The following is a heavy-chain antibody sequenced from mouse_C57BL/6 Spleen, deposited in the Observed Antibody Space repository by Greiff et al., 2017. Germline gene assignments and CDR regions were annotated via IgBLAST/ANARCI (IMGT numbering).Heavy chain of an antibody. Sequence: EVQLQQSGPELVKPGASVKISCKASGYSFTDYNMNWVKQSNGKSLEWIGVINPNYGTTSYNQKFKGKSTLTVDKSSSTAYMQLSSLTSEDSAVXYCARTYYYGSSFFDYWGQGTTLTVSS. D-gene: IGHD1-1*01. CDR2: INPNYGTT. CDR3: ARTYYYGSSFFDY. V-gene: IGHV1-39*01. CDR1: GYSFTDYN. J-gene: IGHJ2*01.